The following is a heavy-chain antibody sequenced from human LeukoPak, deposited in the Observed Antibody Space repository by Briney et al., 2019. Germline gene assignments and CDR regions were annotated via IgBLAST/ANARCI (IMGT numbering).Heavy chain of an antibody. CDR2: INPSGGST. J-gene: IGHJ4*02. CDR3: ARGVTAWTYYFDY. V-gene: IGHV1-46*01. D-gene: IGHD2-21*02. Sequence: ASVRLSCKASGYTFTSYYMHWVRQAPGQGLEWIGIINPSGGSTRYAQKFQGRVTMTRDTSTSTVYMELSSLRSEDTAVYYCARGVTAWTYYFDYWGQGTLVTVSS. CDR1: GYTFTSYY.